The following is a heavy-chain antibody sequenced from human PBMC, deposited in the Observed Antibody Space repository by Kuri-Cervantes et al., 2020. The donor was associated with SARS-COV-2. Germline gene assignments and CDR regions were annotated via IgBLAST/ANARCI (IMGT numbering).Heavy chain of an antibody. V-gene: IGHV3-7*01. CDR2: IKQDGSEK. J-gene: IGHJ2*01. CDR3: ARDRKLELNWYFDL. D-gene: IGHD1-7*01. Sequence: GESLKISCAASGFTFSSYWMSWVRQAPGKGLEWVANIKQDGSEKYYVDSVKGRFTISRDNAKNTLYLQMNSLRAEDTAVYYCARDRKLELNWYFDLWGRGTLVTVSS. CDR1: GFTFSSYW.